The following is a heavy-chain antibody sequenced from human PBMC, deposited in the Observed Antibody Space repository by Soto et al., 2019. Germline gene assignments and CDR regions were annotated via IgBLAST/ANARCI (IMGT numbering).Heavy chain of an antibody. Sequence: QVQLVQSGDEVKKPGASVKVSCKASRYAFTSYYMHWVRQAPGQGLEWMGIINPSGGSTSYAQKFQGRVTMTRDTSTSTVYMELSSLRSEDTAVYYCARDPGYRTYGMDVWGQGTTVTVSS. V-gene: IGHV1-46*01. J-gene: IGHJ6*02. CDR1: RYAFTSYY. CDR3: ARDPGYRTYGMDV. D-gene: IGHD6-13*01. CDR2: INPSGGST.